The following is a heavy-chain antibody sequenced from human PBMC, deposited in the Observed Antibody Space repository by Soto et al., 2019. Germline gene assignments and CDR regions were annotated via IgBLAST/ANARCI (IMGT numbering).Heavy chain of an antibody. CDR2: ISSSSSTI. D-gene: IGHD4-17*01. CDR3: ARDKGHGDYVMAYYGMDV. Sequence: EVQLVESGGGLVQPGGSLRLSCAASGFTFSSYSMNWVRQAPGKGLERVSYISSSSSTIYYADSVKGRFTISRDNAKNSLYLQMNSLRDEDTAVYYCARDKGHGDYVMAYYGMDVWGQGTTVTVSS. V-gene: IGHV3-48*02. CDR1: GFTFSSYS. J-gene: IGHJ6*02.